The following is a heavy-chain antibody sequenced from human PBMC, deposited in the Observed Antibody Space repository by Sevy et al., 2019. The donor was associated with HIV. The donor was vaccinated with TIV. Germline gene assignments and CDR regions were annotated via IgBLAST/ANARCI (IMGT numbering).Heavy chain of an antibody. CDR1: GFTFSSYA. CDR2: ISYDGSNK. CDR3: ARATGGFDY. Sequence: GGSLRLSCAASGFTFSSYAMHWVRQAPGKGLERVAVISYDGSNKYYADSVKGRFTISRDNSKNTLYLQMNSLRAEDTAVYYCARATGGFDYWGQGTLVTVSS. J-gene: IGHJ4*02. V-gene: IGHV3-30*04.